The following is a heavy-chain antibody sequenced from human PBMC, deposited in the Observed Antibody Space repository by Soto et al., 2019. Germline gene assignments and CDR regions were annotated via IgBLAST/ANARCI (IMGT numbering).Heavy chain of an antibody. CDR3: ARTTTDTAMVSGAFDI. Sequence: SGPTLVNPPHTLTLPCTFSGFSLSTSGMCVSWIRQPPGKALEWLALIDWDDDKYYSTSLKTRLTISKDTSKNQVVLTMTNMDPVDTATYYCARTTTDTAMVSGAFDIWGQGTMVTVSS. CDR2: IDWDDDK. D-gene: IGHD5-18*01. CDR1: GFSLSTSGMC. V-gene: IGHV2-70*01. J-gene: IGHJ3*02.